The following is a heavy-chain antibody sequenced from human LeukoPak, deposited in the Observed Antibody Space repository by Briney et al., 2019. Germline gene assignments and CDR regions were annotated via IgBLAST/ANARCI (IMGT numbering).Heavy chain of an antibody. CDR2: IGTPDGNE. V-gene: IGHV3-23*01. CDR3: AKYAPSDTKPTRYFDY. D-gene: IGHD5-18*01. Sequence: GGSLRLSCAASGFTFSSYAMTWVRQAPGKGLEWVSVIGTPDGNEHYADSVGGRFTISRDNSRSMLYLQMNSLRAEDTAVYYCAKYAPSDTKPTRYFDYWGPGTLVTVSS. J-gene: IGHJ4*02. CDR1: GFTFSSYA.